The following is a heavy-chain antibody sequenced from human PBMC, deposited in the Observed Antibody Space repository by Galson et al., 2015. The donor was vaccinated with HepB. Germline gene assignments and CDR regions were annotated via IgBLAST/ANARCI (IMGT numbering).Heavy chain of an antibody. CDR1: GFTFSSYA. CDR2: ISGSGGST. J-gene: IGHJ4*02. V-gene: IGHV3-23*01. D-gene: IGHD3-3*01. CDR3: AKADYDFWSGYYFTGYYFDY. Sequence: SLRLSCAASGFTFSSYAMSWVRQAPGKGLEWVSAISGSGGSTYYADSVKGRFTISRDNSKNTLYLQMNSLRAEDTAVYYCAKADYDFWSGYYFTGYYFDYWGQGTLVTVSS.